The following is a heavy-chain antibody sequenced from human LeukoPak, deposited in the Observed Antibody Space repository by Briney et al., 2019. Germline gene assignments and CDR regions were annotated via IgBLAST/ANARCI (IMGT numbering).Heavy chain of an antibody. Sequence: GGSLRLSCAASGFTFSSYAMHWARQAPGKGLEWLAVISYDGSNKYYADSVKGRFTSSRDNSKNTLYLQMNSLRGEDTAVYHCARDREMATMDYYGMDVWGQGTPVTVSS. V-gene: IGHV3-30-3*01. CDR2: ISYDGSNK. J-gene: IGHJ6*02. CDR3: ARDREMATMDYYGMDV. CDR1: GFTFSSYA. D-gene: IGHD5-24*01.